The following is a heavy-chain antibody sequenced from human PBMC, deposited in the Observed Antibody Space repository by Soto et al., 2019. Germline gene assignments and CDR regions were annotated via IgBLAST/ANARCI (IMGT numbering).Heavy chain of an antibody. Sequence: GGSLRLSCAASGFTFSSYAMSWVRQAPGKGLEWVSAISGSGGSTYYADSVKGRFTISRDNSKNTLYLQMNSLRAEDTAVYYCANFPFPLGYFDWLFLGYWGQGTLVTVSS. D-gene: IGHD3-9*01. CDR3: ANFPFPLGYFDWLFLGY. CDR2: ISGSGGST. J-gene: IGHJ4*02. CDR1: GFTFSSYA. V-gene: IGHV3-23*01.